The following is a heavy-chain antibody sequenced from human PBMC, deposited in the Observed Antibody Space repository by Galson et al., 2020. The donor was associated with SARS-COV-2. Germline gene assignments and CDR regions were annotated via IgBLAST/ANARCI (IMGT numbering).Heavy chain of an antibody. Sequence: SETLSLTCTVSGGSISSSSYYWGWIRQPPGEGLEWIGSIYYSESNYYNPSLTSRVTMSVDTSKNQFSLKLSYVTAADTAVYYCARQILTGYYSFYYFDYWGQGTLVTVSS. CDR3: ARQILTGYYSFYYFDY. CDR2: IYYSESN. D-gene: IGHD3-9*01. J-gene: IGHJ4*02. CDR1: GGSISSSSYY. V-gene: IGHV4-39*01.